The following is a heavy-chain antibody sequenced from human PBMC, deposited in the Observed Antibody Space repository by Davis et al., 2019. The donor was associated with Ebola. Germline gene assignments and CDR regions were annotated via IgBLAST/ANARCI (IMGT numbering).Heavy chain of an antibody. CDR2: IYYSGST. CDR1: GGSISSYY. D-gene: IGHD3-22*01. J-gene: IGHJ6*02. Sequence: MPSETLSLTCTVSGGSISSYYWSWIRQPPGKGLEWIGYIYYSGSTNYNPSLKSRVTISVDTSKNQFSLRLSSVTAADTAVYYCARARKVVNHYYYYYGMDVWGQGTTVTVSS. V-gene: IGHV4-59*01. CDR3: ARARKVVNHYYYYYGMDV.